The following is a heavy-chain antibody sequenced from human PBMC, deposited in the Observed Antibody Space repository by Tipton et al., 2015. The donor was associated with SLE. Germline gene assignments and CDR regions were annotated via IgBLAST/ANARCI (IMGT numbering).Heavy chain of an antibody. D-gene: IGHD2-15*01. J-gene: IGHJ4*02. V-gene: IGHV3-43*01. CDR1: GFTFVDFT. Sequence: SLRLSCVASGFTFVDFTMHWVRQAPGKGLEWVGLIGWNGARTDYADSVKGRSTISRDNSKNTLYLQLSSLRPEETAVYYCAREGAEGDCSGGSCYFDYWGQGTLVTVSS. CDR2: IGWNGART. CDR3: AREGAEGDCSGGSCYFDY.